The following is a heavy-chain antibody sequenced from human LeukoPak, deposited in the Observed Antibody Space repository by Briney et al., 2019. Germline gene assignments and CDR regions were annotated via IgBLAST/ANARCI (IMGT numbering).Heavy chain of an antibody. CDR2: ISGSGGST. V-gene: IGHV3-23*01. J-gene: IGHJ4*02. CDR3: ARGAAFYDSSGSVDY. Sequence: GGSLRLSCAASGFTFSSYAMSWVRQAPGKGLEWVSAISGSGGSTYYADSVKGRFTISRDNSKNTLYLQMNSLRAEDTAVYYCARGAAFYDSSGSVDYWGQGTLVTVSS. D-gene: IGHD3-22*01. CDR1: GFTFSSYA.